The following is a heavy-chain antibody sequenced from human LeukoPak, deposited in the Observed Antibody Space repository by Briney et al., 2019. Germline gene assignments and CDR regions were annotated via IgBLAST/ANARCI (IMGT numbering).Heavy chain of an antibody. V-gene: IGHV3-23*01. Sequence: PGGSLRLSCAASGFTFSSYAMSWVRQAPGKGLEWVSAISGSGGSTYYADSVKGRFTISRANSKNTLNLQMNSLRAEDTAVYYCAKDQDLGVSTINSWFDPWGQGTLVTVSS. D-gene: IGHD5/OR15-5a*01. J-gene: IGHJ5*02. CDR1: GFTFSSYA. CDR2: ISGSGGST. CDR3: AKDQDLGVSTINSWFDP.